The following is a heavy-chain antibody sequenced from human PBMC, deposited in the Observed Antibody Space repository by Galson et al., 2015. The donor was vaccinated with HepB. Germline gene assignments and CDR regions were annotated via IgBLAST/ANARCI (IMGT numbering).Heavy chain of an antibody. Sequence: SVKVSCKASGGTFSSYAISWVRQAPGQGLEWMGGIIPIFGTANYAQKFQGRVTITADESTSTAYMELSSLRSEDTAVYYCARVVVAAANTGYYYYYYGMDVWGQGTTVTVSS. V-gene: IGHV1-69*13. D-gene: IGHD6-13*01. CDR1: GGTFSSYA. CDR3: ARVVVAAANTGYYYYYYGMDV. CDR2: IIPIFGTA. J-gene: IGHJ6*02.